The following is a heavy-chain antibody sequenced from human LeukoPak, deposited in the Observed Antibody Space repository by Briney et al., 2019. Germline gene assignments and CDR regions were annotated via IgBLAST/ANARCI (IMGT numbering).Heavy chain of an antibody. Sequence: GGSLRLSCAASGFTFSSYSMNWVRQAPGKALEWVSSISSSSSYIYYADSVKGRFTISRDNAKNSLYLQMNSLRAEDTAVYYCAREGYYYDSSGYYYSTSFGYWGQGTLVTVSS. V-gene: IGHV3-21*01. D-gene: IGHD3-22*01. J-gene: IGHJ4*02. CDR3: AREGYYYDSSGYYYSTSFGY. CDR1: GFTFSSYS. CDR2: ISSSSSYI.